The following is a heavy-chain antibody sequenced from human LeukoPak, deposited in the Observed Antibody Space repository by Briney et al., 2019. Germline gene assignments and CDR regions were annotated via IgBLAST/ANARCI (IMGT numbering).Heavy chain of an antibody. Sequence: PGGSLRLSCAASGFTFSSYAMSWVRQAPGKGLEWVSYISSSGSTIYYADSVKGRFTISRDNAKNSLYLQMNSLRAEDTAVYYCARGWDYDFWSAFDIWGQGTVVTVSS. V-gene: IGHV3-48*04. D-gene: IGHD3-3*01. J-gene: IGHJ3*02. CDR2: ISSSGSTI. CDR3: ARGWDYDFWSAFDI. CDR1: GFTFSSYA.